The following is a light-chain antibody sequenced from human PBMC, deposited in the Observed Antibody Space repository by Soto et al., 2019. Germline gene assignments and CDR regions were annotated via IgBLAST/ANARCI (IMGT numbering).Light chain of an antibody. Sequence: DVQMTQSPSSLSASVGDRVTITCRASQRVNNYLNWYQHKPGKAPKLLIHAASSLQTGVPPRFGGSASGTNCTLAISGLQAEDFATYYCQQSYITPWTFGQGTKVEIK. CDR3: QQSYITPWT. CDR1: QRVNNY. CDR2: AAS. V-gene: IGKV1-39*01. J-gene: IGKJ1*01.